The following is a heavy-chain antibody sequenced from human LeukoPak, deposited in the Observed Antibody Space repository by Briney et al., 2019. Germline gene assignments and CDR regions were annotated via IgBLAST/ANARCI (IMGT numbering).Heavy chain of an antibody. J-gene: IGHJ4*02. V-gene: IGHV3-23*01. CDR2: ISGGGGNT. D-gene: IGHD6-13*01. CDR3: ARDRGSWSL. CDR1: KFAFSSYA. Sequence: GGSLRLSCAASKFAFSSYAMSWVRQAPGKGLEWVSAISGGGGNTYYADSVKGRFTISRDNTKNSLYLQMNSLRAEDTAVYYCARDRGSWSLWGQGTLVTVSS.